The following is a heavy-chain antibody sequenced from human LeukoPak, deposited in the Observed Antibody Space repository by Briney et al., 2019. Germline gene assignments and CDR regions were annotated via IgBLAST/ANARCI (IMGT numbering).Heavy chain of an antibody. Sequence: GGSLRLSCAASGFTFGHYVMNWVRQVPGKGLEWVGNINPDGSEKYYVDSVEGRFTISRDNSKNSMYLQMNSLRGEDTAVYYCARPGIAGGAFDIWGQGTVVIVSS. CDR3: ARPGIAGGAFDI. D-gene: IGHD1-26*01. J-gene: IGHJ3*02. V-gene: IGHV3-7*01. CDR2: INPDGSEK. CDR1: GFTFGHYV.